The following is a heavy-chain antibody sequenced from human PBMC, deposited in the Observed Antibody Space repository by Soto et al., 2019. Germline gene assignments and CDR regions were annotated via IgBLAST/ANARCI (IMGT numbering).Heavy chain of an antibody. V-gene: IGHV1-18*01. J-gene: IGHJ4*02. CDR3: ARDLAAAGPFDY. CDR1: GYTFTNYA. D-gene: IGHD6-13*01. Sequence: QVPLVQSGAEVKKPGASVKVSCKASGYTFTNYAFSWVRQAPGQGLEWMGWISAYNGNTNYPQKLQGRVTMTTDTSTSTAYMELRSLRSDDTAVYYCARDLAAAGPFDYWGQGTLVTVSS. CDR2: ISAYNGNT.